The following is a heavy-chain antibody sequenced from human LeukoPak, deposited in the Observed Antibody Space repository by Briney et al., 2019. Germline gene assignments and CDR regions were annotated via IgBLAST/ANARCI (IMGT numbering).Heavy chain of an antibody. D-gene: IGHD2-15*01. CDR1: GFTFSSYS. Sequence: PGGSLRLSCAASGFTFSSYSMNWVRQAPGKGLEWVSSISSSSSYIYYADSVKGRFTISRDNAKNSLYLRMNSLRAEDTAVYYCARVALPLPTDYWGQGTLVTVSS. CDR3: ARVALPLPTDY. J-gene: IGHJ4*02. CDR2: ISSSSSYI. V-gene: IGHV3-21*01.